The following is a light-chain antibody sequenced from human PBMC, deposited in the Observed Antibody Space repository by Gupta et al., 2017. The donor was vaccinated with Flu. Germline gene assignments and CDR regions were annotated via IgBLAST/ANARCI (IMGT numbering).Light chain of an antibody. V-gene: IGLV1-40*01. CDR2: GNS. CDR3: QAYDSRLSGCEV. Sequence: QSVLTQPPSVSGAPGQRFTISCTGSSTNIGEGSDVHWYQQIPGTAPKLLIYGNSNRPSGVPDRFSGSKSGTSASLAISGLQAEDEADYYCQAYDSRLSGCEVFGGGTKVTVL. J-gene: IGLJ2*01. CDR1: STNIGEGSD.